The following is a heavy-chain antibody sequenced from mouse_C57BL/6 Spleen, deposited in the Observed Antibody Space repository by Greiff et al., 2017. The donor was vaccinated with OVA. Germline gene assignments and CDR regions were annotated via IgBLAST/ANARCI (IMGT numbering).Heavy chain of an antibody. J-gene: IGHJ3*01. V-gene: IGHV1-62-2*01. CDR2: FYPGSGSI. CDR1: GYTFTEYT. D-gene: IGHD1-1*01. CDR3: ARHEDITTVVARGFAY. Sequence: VKVVESGAELVKPGASVKLSCKASGYTFTEYTIHWVKQRSGQGLEWIGWFYPGSGSIKYNEKFKDKATLTADKSSSTVYMELSRLTSEDSAVYFCARHEDITTVVARGFAYWGQGTLVTVSA.